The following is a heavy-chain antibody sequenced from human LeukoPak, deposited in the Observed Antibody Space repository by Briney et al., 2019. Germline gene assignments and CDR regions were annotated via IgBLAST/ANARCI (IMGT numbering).Heavy chain of an antibody. D-gene: IGHD3-22*01. CDR1: GGTFSSYA. CDR3: ARDYYDSSGLNFDY. CDR2: IIAIFGRA. V-gene: IGHV1-69*05. J-gene: IGHJ4*02. Sequence: SVKVSCKASGGTFSSYAISWVRQAPGQGLEWMGRIIAIFGRADYAQKFQGRVTITTDESTSTAYMELSSLRSEDTAVYYCARDYYDSSGLNFDYWGQGTLVTVSS.